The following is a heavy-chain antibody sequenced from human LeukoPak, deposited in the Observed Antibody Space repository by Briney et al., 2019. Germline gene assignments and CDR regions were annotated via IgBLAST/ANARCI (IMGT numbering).Heavy chain of an antibody. V-gene: IGHV3-66*02. CDR2: FYSGGST. CDR1: GFTFNSNY. Sequence: PGGSLRLSCAASGFTFNSNYMSWVRQAPGKGLEWVSVFYSGGSTYYSDSVKGRFTISRDNSKNTLYLQMNSLRAEDTAVYYCARQRDRYYFDYWGQGTLVTVSS. D-gene: IGHD1-14*01. CDR3: ARQRDRYYFDY. J-gene: IGHJ4*02.